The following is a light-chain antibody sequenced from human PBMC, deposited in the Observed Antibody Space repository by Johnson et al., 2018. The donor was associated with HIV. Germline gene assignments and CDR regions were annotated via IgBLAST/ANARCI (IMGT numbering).Light chain of an antibody. J-gene: IGLJ1*01. CDR1: SSNIGNNY. Sequence: VLTQPPSVSAAPGQKVTISCSGRSSNIGNNYVSWYQQLPGTAPKLLIYDNNKRPSGIPDRFSGSKSGTSATLGITGLQTGDEADYYCGTWDSSLSAGVFGTGTKVTVL. CDR3: GTWDSSLSAGV. CDR2: DNN. V-gene: IGLV1-51*01.